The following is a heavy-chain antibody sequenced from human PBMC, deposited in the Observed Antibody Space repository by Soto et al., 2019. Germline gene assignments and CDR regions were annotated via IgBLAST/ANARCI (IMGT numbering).Heavy chain of an antibody. V-gene: IGHV3-48*02. CDR3: ARDLDSRGEYYYYGMDG. J-gene: IGHJ6*02. CDR2: ISSSSSTI. D-gene: IGHD6-13*01. Sequence: GGSLRLSCAASGFTFSSYSMNWVRQAPGKGLEWVSYISSSSSTIYYADSVKGRFTISRDNAKNSLYLQMNSLRDEDTAVYYCARDLDSRGEYYYYGMDGWGQGTTVTVSS. CDR1: GFTFSSYS.